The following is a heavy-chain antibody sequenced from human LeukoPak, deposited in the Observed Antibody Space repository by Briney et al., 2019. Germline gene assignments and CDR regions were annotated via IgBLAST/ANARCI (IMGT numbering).Heavy chain of an antibody. J-gene: IGHJ2*01. CDR2: ISGRGGST. CDR1: GFTFSSYA. CDR3: AKRWTTSSQNWYFFL. D-gene: IGHD4-11*01. V-gene: IGHV3-23*01. Sequence: PGGSLRLSCAASGFTFSSYAMTWVRQAPGKGLEWVSAISGRGGSTYYADSVKGRFTISRDNSKNTLYLQMNSLRTEDTAVYYCAKRWTTSSQNWYFFLWAVAPSSLSPQ.